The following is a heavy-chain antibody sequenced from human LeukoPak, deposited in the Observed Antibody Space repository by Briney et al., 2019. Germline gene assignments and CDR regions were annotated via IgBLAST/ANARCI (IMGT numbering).Heavy chain of an antibody. J-gene: IGHJ4*02. CDR2: IYSGGST. D-gene: IGHD3-22*01. V-gene: IGHV3-53*01. Sequence: GGSLRLSCAASGFTVSSNYMSWVRQAPGKGLEWVSVIYSGGSTYYTDSVKGRFTISRDNSKNTLYLQMNSLRAEDTAVYYCARDIAYDSSGYYSPHFDYWGQGTLVTVSS. CDR1: GFTVSSNY. CDR3: ARDIAYDSSGYYSPHFDY.